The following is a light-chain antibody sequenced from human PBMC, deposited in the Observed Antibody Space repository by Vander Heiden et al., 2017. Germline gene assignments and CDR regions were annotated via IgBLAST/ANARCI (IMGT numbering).Light chain of an antibody. CDR2: AAS. J-gene: IGKJ2*01. Sequence: DIQMTQSPSSLSASVGDRVNITCRASQSITSDLNWYQQKPGKAPNHLIYAASSLQSGFPSRFSSSGSGTDFTLTISSLQPEDFATDYCQQTYDTPATFGQGTKLEIK. CDR1: QSITSD. CDR3: QQTYDTPAT. V-gene: IGKV1-39*01.